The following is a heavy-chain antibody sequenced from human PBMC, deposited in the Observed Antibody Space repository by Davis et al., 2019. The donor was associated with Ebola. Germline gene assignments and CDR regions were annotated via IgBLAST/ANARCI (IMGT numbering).Heavy chain of an antibody. CDR2: IIPILGIA. Sequence: AASVKVSCKASGYTFTSYGITWVRQAPGQGLEWMGRIIPILGIANYAQKFQGRVTITADKSTSTAYMELRSLRSDDTAVYYCATTTSSSYGAPVTFDYWGQGTLVTVSS. J-gene: IGHJ4*02. V-gene: IGHV1-69*04. D-gene: IGHD4-11*01. CDR3: ATTTSSSYGAPVTFDY. CDR1: GYTFTSYG.